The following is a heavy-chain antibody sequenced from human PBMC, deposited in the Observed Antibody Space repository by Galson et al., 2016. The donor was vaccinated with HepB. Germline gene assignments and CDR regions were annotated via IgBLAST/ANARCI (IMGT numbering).Heavy chain of an antibody. D-gene: IGHD3-3*01. V-gene: IGHV1-8*01. CDR2: IIPNSGHT. J-gene: IGHJ4*02. Sequence: SVKVSCKASGYLFTNYDINWVRQTPGQGLEWMGSIIPNSGHTNYAQKFQGRVTMTRDTSMNTAYMELTNLTFADTAVYYCARKQILDSWGQGTLVTVSS. CDR3: ARKQILDS. CDR1: GYLFTNYD.